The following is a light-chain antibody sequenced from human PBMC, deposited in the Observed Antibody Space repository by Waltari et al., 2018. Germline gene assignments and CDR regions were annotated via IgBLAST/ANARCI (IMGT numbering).Light chain of an antibody. CDR3: QKYNSAPRT. Sequence: DIQMTQSPSSLSASVGDRVTTTCRASQGIGNYLAWYQQKPGKVPKLLIYAASTLQSGVPSRFSGSGSGTDFTLTISSLQPEDVATYYCQKYNSAPRTFGQGTKVEIK. V-gene: IGKV1-27*01. CDR2: AAS. J-gene: IGKJ1*01. CDR1: QGIGNY.